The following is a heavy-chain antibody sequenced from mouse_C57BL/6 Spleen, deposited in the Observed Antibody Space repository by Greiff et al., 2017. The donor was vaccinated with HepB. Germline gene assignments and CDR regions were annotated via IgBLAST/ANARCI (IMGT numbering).Heavy chain of an antibody. V-gene: IGHV1-52*01. CDR2: IDPSDSET. CDR3: ARPTYGSSSYFDY. CDR1: GYTFTSYW. Sequence: QVQLQQPGAELVSPGSSVKLSCKASGYTFTSYWMHWVKQRPIQGLEWIGNIDPSDSETHYNQKFKDKATLTVDKSSSTAYMQLSSLPSEDSAVYYCARPTYGSSSYFDYWGQGTTLTVSS. D-gene: IGHD1-1*01. J-gene: IGHJ2*01.